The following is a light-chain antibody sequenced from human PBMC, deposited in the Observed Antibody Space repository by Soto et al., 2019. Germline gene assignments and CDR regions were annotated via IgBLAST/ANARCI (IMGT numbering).Light chain of an antibody. Sequence: IQLTQSPSSLSASVGDRVTITCRASQGISSYLAWYQQKPGKAPKLLIYAASTLQSGVPPRFSGSGSGTDFTLTITSLQAEDVAVYYCQQYYSLPLTFGGGTKVDIK. J-gene: IGKJ4*01. CDR3: QQYYSLPLT. CDR1: QGISSY. V-gene: IGKV1-9*01. CDR2: AAS.